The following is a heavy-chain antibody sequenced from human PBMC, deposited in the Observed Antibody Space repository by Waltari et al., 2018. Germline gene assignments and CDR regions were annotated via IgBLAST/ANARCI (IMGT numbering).Heavy chain of an antibody. Sequence: EVHLEESGGGLVQPGGSLRLSCAASGFTFSSYWMHWVRQAPGKGLVCVSRINSDGSTISYADSVKGRFTISRDNAKNTLYLQMNSLSAEDTAVYYCASAYYDILDWGQGTLVTVSS. D-gene: IGHD3-9*01. J-gene: IGHJ4*02. CDR3: ASAYYDILD. CDR1: GFTFSSYW. CDR2: INSDGSTI. V-gene: IGHV3-74*01.